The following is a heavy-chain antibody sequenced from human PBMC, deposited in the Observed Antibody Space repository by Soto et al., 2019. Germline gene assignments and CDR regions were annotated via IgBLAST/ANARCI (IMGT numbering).Heavy chain of an antibody. CDR2: VYPNSGGT. J-gene: IGHJ5*02. V-gene: IGHV1-2*02. CDR1: GYTFSVYH. CDR3: AKEMQRGREA. D-gene: IGHD3-10*01. Sequence: ASVKVSCKASGYTFSVYHLHWVRQAPGQGPEWMGWVYPNSGGTRYAQRFEGRVTMTRDTSINTAYMELSSLTSDDTAVYYCAKEMQRGREAWGKVNPVTVS.